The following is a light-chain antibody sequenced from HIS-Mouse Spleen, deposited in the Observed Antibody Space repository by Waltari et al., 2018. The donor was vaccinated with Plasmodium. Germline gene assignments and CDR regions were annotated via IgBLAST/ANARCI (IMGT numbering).Light chain of an antibody. V-gene: IGKV1-8*01. CDR1: HGISSY. CDR2: AAS. CDR3: QQYYSYPLT. Sequence: AIRMTQSPSSLSASTGDRVTITCRASHGISSYLAWYQQKPGKAPKLLIYAASTLQSRVPSRFSGSGSGTDFTLTISCLQSEDFATYYCQQYYSYPLTFGGGTK. J-gene: IGKJ4*01.